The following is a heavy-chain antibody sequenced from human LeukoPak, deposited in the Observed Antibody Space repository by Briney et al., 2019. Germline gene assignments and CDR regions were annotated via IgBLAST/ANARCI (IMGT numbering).Heavy chain of an antibody. Sequence: GGSLRISCAASGLTFSGFAMTWVRQAPGEGLEWVSGILGNGVTTYYADSLKGRFTISRDNSKNILYLQMNSLRVEDTAVYYCAKDRIPDGYYSIDSWGQGTLVAVSS. D-gene: IGHD3-3*01. CDR3: AKDRIPDGYYSIDS. CDR1: GLTFSGFA. J-gene: IGHJ4*02. CDR2: ILGNGVTT. V-gene: IGHV3-23*01.